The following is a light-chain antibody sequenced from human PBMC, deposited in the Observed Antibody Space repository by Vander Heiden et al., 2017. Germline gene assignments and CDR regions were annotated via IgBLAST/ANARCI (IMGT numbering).Light chain of an antibody. V-gene: IGLV1-40*01. Sequence: QSVLTQPPSVSGAPGQRVTISCTGSSSNIGAGYDVPWYQQLPGTAPKLLIYGNSNRPSGVPDRFSGSKSGTSASLAITGLQAEDEADDYCQSYDSSLRGVFGTGTKVTVL. J-gene: IGLJ1*01. CDR1: SSNIGAGYD. CDR3: QSYDSSLRGV. CDR2: GNS.